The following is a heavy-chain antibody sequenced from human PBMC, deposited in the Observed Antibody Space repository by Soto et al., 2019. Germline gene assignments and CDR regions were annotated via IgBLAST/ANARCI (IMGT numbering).Heavy chain of an antibody. CDR2: IYYSGST. D-gene: IGHD1-20*01. CDR1: GGSISSYY. J-gene: IGHJ4*02. V-gene: IGHV4-59*03. Sequence: PSETLSLTCTVSGGSISSYYWSWIRQPPGKGLEWIGYIYYSGSTDYNPSLRGRVIISLHTSKSQFSLSLRSATAADTATYYCARGTRALITSFFAYWGQGIPVTVSS. CDR3: ARGTRALITSFFAY.